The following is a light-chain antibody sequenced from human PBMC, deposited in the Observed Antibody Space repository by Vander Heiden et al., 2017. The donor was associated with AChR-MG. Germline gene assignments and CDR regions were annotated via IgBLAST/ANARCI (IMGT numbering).Light chain of an antibody. CDR3: SAYRNRRTVV. J-gene: IGLJ3*02. V-gene: IGLV2-14*01. CDR2: DVS. Sequence: QSALPQPASESGSPGPSITISCTGTSSDIGGYNYGAGYQHHPGKAPKLISYDVSNRPSGVSSRFSGSKSGNTASLTIAGLQAEDEADYFCSAYRNRRTVVFGGGTHLTVL. CDR1: SSDIGGYNY.